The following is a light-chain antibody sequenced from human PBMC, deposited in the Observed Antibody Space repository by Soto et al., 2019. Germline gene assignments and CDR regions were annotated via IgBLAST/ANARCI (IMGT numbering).Light chain of an antibody. J-gene: IGKJ3*01. Sequence: IQLTQSPSSLSASVGDRVTITCRASQGVTSYLAWYQQKPGKAPKLLIYAASTLQSGVPSRFSGSGSVTDFTLTISSLQPEDFATYYCLQLNTYPFTSGPGTKVEIK. V-gene: IGKV1-9*01. CDR2: AAS. CDR1: QGVTSY. CDR3: LQLNTYPFT.